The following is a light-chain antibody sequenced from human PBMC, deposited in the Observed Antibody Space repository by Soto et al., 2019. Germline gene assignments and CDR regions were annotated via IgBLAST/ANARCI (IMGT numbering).Light chain of an antibody. J-gene: IGKJ2*01. CDR3: QQYYATPLT. V-gene: IGKV3-11*01. CDR1: QSVGVF. Sequence: EIVLTQSPATLSLSPGERATLSCRASQSVGVFLAWYQQKPGQPLKLLIYWASIRESGVPDRFSGSGSGTDFTLTISSLQAEDVAVYYCQQYYATPLTFGQGTKLEI. CDR2: WAS.